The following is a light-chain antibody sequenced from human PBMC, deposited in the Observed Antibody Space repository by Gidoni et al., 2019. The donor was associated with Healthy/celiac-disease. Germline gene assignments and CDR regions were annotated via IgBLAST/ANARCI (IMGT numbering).Light chain of an antibody. J-gene: IGKJ3*01. CDR1: QGISSY. Sequence: DIQLTQSPSFLSASVGDSVTIPCGASQGISSYLAWYQQKPGKAPKLLIYAASTLKSGVPSRFSGSGSGTEFTLTISSLQPEDFATYYCQQLNSYPPTFXPXTKVDIK. V-gene: IGKV1-9*01. CDR2: AAS. CDR3: QQLNSYPPT.